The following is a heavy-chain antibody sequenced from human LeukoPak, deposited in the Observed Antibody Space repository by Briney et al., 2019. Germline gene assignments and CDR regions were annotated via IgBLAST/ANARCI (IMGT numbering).Heavy chain of an antibody. V-gene: IGHV1-46*01. D-gene: IGHD1-26*01. J-gene: IGHJ6*03. CDR3: ARDSSGSAYYFFYYMDV. CDR1: GYIFTSYY. Sequence: ASVKVSCKASGYIFTSYYIHWVRQAPEQGIEWMGVINPSVGSTTYAQKLQGRVTMARDTSTTTVYMELSSLRSQDTAVYFCARDSSGSAYYFFYYMDVWGKGTTVTVSS. CDR2: INPSVGST.